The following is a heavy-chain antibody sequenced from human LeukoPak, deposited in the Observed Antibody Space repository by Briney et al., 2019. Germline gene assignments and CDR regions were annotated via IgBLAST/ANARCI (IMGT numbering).Heavy chain of an antibody. J-gene: IGHJ3*02. V-gene: IGHV3-33*01. CDR3: ARDRTPYYYDSSGPVDAFDI. Sequence: GGSLRLSCAASGFTFSGYGMHWVRQAPGKGLEWVAVIWYDGSNKYYADSVKGRFTISRDNSKNTLYLQMNSLRAEDTAVYYCARDRTPYYYDSSGPVDAFDIWGQGTMVTVSS. CDR1: GFTFSGYG. CDR2: IWYDGSNK. D-gene: IGHD3-22*01.